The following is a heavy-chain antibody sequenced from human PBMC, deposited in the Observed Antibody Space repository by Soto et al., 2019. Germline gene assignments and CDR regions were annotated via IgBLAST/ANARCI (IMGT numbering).Heavy chain of an antibody. CDR2: TSYDGSNK. Sequence: QVQLVESGGGVVQPGRSLRLSCAASGFTFSSYGMHWVRQAPGKGLEWVAVTSYDGSNKYYADSVKGRFTISRDNSKNTLYLQMNSLRAEDTAVYYCAKESPGVPAAQATRWFDPWGQGTLVTVSS. D-gene: IGHD2-2*01. CDR1: GFTFSSYG. V-gene: IGHV3-30*18. CDR3: AKESPGVPAAQATRWFDP. J-gene: IGHJ5*02.